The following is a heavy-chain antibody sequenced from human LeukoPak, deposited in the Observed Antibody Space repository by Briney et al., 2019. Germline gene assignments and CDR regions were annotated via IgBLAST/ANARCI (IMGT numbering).Heavy chain of an antibody. V-gene: IGHV3-74*01. CDR2: ISGDGSSR. J-gene: IGHJ3*02. Sequence: GGSLRLSCAASGFXFSSHWMYWVRQGPGKGLVWVSRISGDGSSRSYADSVKGRFTISRDNAKNTLYLQMNSLRADDTAVYYCARCSTSCYDIWGQGTMVTVSS. CDR3: ARCSTSCYDI. D-gene: IGHD2-2*01. CDR1: GFXFSSHW.